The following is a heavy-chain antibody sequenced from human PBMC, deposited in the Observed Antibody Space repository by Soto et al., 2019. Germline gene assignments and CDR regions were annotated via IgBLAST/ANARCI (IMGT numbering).Heavy chain of an antibody. J-gene: IGHJ6*03. V-gene: IGHV3-64*01. CDR2: ISSNGGST. Sequence: GGSLRLSCAASGFTFSSYAMHWVRQAPGKGLEYVSAISSNGGSTYYANSVKGRFTISRDNSKNTLYLQMGSLRAEDTAMYYCARSRSIYDFWSGPYYYYYYMDVWGKGTTVTVSS. CDR3: ARSRSIYDFWSGPYYYYYYMDV. D-gene: IGHD3-3*01. CDR1: GFTFSSYA.